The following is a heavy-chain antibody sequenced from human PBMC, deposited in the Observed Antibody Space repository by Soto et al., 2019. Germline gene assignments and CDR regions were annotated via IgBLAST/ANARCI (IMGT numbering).Heavy chain of an antibody. D-gene: IGHD4-17*01. CDR1: GYTFTGYY. Sequence: GASVKVSCKASGYTFTGYYMHWVRQAPGQGLEWMGWINPNSGGTNYAQKFQGRVTMTRDTSISTAYMELSRLRSDDTAVYYCARGIYGDYGNWFDPWGQGTLVTFSS. CDR3: ARGIYGDYGNWFDP. V-gene: IGHV1-2*02. CDR2: INPNSGGT. J-gene: IGHJ5*02.